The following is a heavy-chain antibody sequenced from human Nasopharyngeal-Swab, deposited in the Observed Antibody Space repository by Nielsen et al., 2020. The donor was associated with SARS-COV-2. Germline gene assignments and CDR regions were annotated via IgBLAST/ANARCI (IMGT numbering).Heavy chain of an antibody. Sequence: GESLKISCAASGFTFSSYAMHWVRQAPGKGLEWVAVISYDGSNKYYADSVKGRFTISRDNSKNTLYLQMNSLRAEDTAVYYCARHPTMVIKTRDWYFDLWGRGTLVTVSS. V-gene: IGHV3-30-3*01. D-gene: IGHD3-9*01. CDR2: ISYDGSNK. J-gene: IGHJ2*01. CDR3: ARHPTMVIKTRDWYFDL. CDR1: GFTFSSYA.